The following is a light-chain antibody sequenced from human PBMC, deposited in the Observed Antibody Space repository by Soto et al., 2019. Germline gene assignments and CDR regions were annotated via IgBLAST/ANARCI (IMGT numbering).Light chain of an antibody. CDR1: SSDVDDYNY. CDR3: CSYGGTFYF. V-gene: IGLV2-11*01. J-gene: IGLJ1*01. Sequence: QSVLTQPRSVSGSPGQSVTISCTGTSSDVDDYNYVSWFQQHPGKAPKLMIYDVSERPSGVPDRFSGSKSGNTASLTISGLQAEDEADYYFCSYGGTFYFFGNATKLTV. CDR2: DVS.